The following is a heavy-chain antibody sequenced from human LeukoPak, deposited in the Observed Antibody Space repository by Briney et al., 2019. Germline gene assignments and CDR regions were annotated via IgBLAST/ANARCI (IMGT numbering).Heavy chain of an antibody. CDR2: ISAYKGNT. CDR1: GYTFTSYG. CDR3: ARDGEDYGDETREYYYYMDV. Sequence: PRASVKVSCKASGYTFTSYGISWVRQAPGQGLEWMGWISAYKGNTNYAQKLQGRVTMTTDPSTSPAYMELRSLRSDDTAVYYCARDGEDYGDETREYYYYMDVWGKGTTVTVSS. D-gene: IGHD4-17*01. J-gene: IGHJ6*03. V-gene: IGHV1-18*01.